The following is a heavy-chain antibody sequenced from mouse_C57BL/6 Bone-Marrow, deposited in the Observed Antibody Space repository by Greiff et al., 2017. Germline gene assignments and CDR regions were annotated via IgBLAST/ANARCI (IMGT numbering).Heavy chain of an antibody. CDR1: GFSLTSYG. D-gene: IGHD1-1*01. Sequence: VQVVESGPGLVQPSQSLSITCTVSGFSLTSYGVHWVRQSPGKGLEWLGVIWRGGSTDYNAAFMSRLSITKDNSKSQVFFKMNSLQADDTAIYYCAKSYGSLWYFDVWGTGTTVTVSS. V-gene: IGHV2-5*01. CDR3: AKSYGSLWYFDV. J-gene: IGHJ1*03. CDR2: IWRGGST.